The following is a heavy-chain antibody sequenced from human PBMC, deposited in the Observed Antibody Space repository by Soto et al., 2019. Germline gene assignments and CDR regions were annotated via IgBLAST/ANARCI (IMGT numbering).Heavy chain of an antibody. Sequence: QVQLVESGGGVVQPGRSLRLSCAASGFTFSSYGMHWVRQAPGKGLEWVAVISYDGSNKDYADSVKGRFTISRDNTKNTLYLQMNSLRAEDTAVYYCAKDRTSCYGIGYYYGMDVWGQGTTVTVSS. CDR3: AKDRTSCYGIGYYYGMDV. CDR1: GFTFSSYG. CDR2: ISYDGSNK. D-gene: IGHD2-2*01. J-gene: IGHJ6*02. V-gene: IGHV3-30*18.